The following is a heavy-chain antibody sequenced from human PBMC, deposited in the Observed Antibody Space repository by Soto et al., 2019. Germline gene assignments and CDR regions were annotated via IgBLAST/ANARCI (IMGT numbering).Heavy chain of an antibody. CDR3: ARDMYSSDYFVKWFEP. J-gene: IGHJ5*02. Sequence: QVRLVESGGGVVQPGRSLRLSCTASGFSFSSYAMYWFRQPPGKGLEWVAVISHDGINKHYADSVKGRVTVSRDNSNHSVDLQLDRLGGEDTAMYYCARDMYSSDYFVKWFEPWGQGTLVTVSS. CDR2: ISHDGINK. CDR1: GFSFSSYA. D-gene: IGHD6-19*01. V-gene: IGHV3-30-3*01.